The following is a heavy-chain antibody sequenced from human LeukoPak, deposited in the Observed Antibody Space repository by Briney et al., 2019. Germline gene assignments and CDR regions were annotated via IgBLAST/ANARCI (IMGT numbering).Heavy chain of an antibody. CDR1: GFTFSTYG. CDR3: AKAPISNWGSLFEN. CDR2: ISGSGDTP. D-gene: IGHD7-27*01. Sequence: PGGSLRLSCAASGFTFSTYGMSWVRQVPGKGLEWVSAISGSGDTPYYADSVKGRFTISRDNSRNTIYLQINRLRAEDTAIYYCAKAPISNWGSLFENWGQGTQVIVSA. J-gene: IGHJ1*01. V-gene: IGHV3-23*01.